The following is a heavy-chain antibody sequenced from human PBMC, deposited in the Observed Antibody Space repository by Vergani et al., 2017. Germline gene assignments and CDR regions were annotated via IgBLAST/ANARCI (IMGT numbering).Heavy chain of an antibody. J-gene: IGHJ5*02. CDR2: IYYSGST. V-gene: IGHV4-39*01. CDR1: GASIRSSNYY. D-gene: IGHD6-19*01. CDR3: ARHTTVEWLVKLGWIDP. Sequence: QLQLQESGPGLVKPSATLSLTCSVSGASIRSSNYYWGWIRQPPGKGLEWIASIYYSGSTYYNPSLKSRVTISVDTSKNQFSLELSSVTAAETAVYFCARHTTVEWLVKLGWIDPWGQGILVTVSS.